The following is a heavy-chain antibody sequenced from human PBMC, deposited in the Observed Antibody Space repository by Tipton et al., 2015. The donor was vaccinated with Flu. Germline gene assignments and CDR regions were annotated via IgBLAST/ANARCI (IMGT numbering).Heavy chain of an antibody. CDR3: ARQGMVGVFDL. V-gene: IGHV3-7*03. Sequence: GSLRLSCAASGFTFGSYWMSWVRQAPGKGLEWVANINQDGSKKYFVDSVKGRFTISRDNAKNSLFLQMTSLRAEDTALYYCARQGMVGVFDLWGQGTMVTVSS. CDR2: INQDGSKK. J-gene: IGHJ3*01. CDR1: GFTFGSYW. D-gene: IGHD2-8*01.